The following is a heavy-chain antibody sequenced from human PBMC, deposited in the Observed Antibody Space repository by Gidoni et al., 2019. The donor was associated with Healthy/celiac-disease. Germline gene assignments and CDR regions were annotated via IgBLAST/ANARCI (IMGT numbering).Heavy chain of an antibody. CDR2: ISSRSSYI. D-gene: IGHD6-13*01. V-gene: IGHV3-21*01. Sequence: EVQLVESGGGLVKPGGSLRLSCAASGFTFSSYSMNWVRQAPGKGLEWVSAISSRSSYIYYADSVKGRFTSARDNAKNSLYLQMNSLRAEDTAVYYCASAGIAAAGTDYWGQGTLVTVSS. CDR3: ASAGIAAAGTDY. CDR1: GFTFSSYS. J-gene: IGHJ4*02.